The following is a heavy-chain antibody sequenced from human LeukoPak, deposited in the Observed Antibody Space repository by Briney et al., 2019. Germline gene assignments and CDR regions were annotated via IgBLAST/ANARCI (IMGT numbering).Heavy chain of an antibody. CDR3: ARDMTTVNTGDY. CDR1: GFTFSSYA. J-gene: IGHJ4*02. V-gene: IGHV3-30-3*01. CDR2: ISYDGSNK. Sequence: GGSLRLSCAASGFTFSSYAMHWVRQAPGKGLEWVAVISYDGSNKYYADPVKGRFTISRDNSKNTLYLQMNSLRAEDTAVYYCARDMTTVNTGDYWGQGTLVTVSS. D-gene: IGHD4-17*01.